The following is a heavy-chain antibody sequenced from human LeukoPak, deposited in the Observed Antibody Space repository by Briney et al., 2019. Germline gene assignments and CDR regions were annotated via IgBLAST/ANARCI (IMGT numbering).Heavy chain of an antibody. CDR1: GGSISSSSYY. V-gene: IGHV4-39*01. D-gene: IGHD6-6*01. CDR2: IYYSGST. J-gene: IGHJ4*02. CDR3: AAGKYSSSPKFDY. Sequence: KPSETLSLTFTVSGGSISSSSYYWGWIRQPPGKGLEWIGSIYYSGSTYYNPSLKSRVTISVDTSKNQFSLKLSSVTAADTAVYYCAAGKYSSSPKFDYWGQGTLVTVSS.